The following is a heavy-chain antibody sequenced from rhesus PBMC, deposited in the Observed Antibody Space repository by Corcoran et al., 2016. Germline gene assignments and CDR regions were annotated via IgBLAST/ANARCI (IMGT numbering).Heavy chain of an antibody. CDR1: GGSISGGYG. CDR2: IFGSIGST. CDR3: ARERRGYFLDY. V-gene: IGHV4S7*01. J-gene: IGHJ4*01. Sequence: QVQLQESGPGLVKPSETLSLTCAVPGGSISGGYGWSWIRQPPGKGLAWIGHIFGSIGSTYYNPSLKSRVTISTDTSKKQFSLKLGSVTAADTAVYYCARERRGYFLDYWGQGVLVTVSS. D-gene: IGHD2-15*01.